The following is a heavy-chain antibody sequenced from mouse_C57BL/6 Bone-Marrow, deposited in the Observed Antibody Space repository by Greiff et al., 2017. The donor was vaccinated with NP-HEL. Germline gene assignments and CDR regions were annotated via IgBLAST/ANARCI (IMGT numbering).Heavy chain of an antibody. D-gene: IGHD1-1*01. Sequence: EVQLQESGPELVKPGASVKISCKASGYSFTGYYMNWVKQSPEKSLEWIGEINPSTGGTTYNQKFKAKATLTVDKSSSTAYMQLKSLTSEDSAFSSCTTRVTTVVAPFDYWGQGTTLTVSS. CDR2: INPSTGGT. J-gene: IGHJ2*01. CDR1: GYSFTGYY. V-gene: IGHV1-42*01. CDR3: TTRVTTVVAPFDY.